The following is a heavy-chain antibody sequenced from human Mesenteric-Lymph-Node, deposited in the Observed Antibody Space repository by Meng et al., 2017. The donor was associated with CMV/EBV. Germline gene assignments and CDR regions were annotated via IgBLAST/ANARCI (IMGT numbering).Heavy chain of an antibody. D-gene: IGHD3-10*01. CDR2: IYPGDSET. J-gene: IGHJ4*02. Sequence: SGYSFTYFWIGWVRQMPGKGLEWMGVIYPGDSETKYSPSFQGQVTISADKSISTAYLQWSSLKASDTAMYFCARRYYGSGSYYLDFWGQGTLVTVSS. V-gene: IGHV5-51*01. CDR1: GYSFTYFW. CDR3: ARRYYGSGSYYLDF.